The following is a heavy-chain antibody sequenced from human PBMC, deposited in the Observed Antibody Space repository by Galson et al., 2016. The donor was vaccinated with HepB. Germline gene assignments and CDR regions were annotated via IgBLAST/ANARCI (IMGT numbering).Heavy chain of an antibody. Sequence: SVKVSCKASGYTFTGYYMHWVRQAPGQGLEWMGGIVPFTGTTVYAQKFQGRVRITADESTYTAFMELSSLRSEDTAVYFCARSSTLYAGGDDDAFDFWGQGTMVTVSS. CDR2: IVPFTGTT. CDR1: GYTFTGYY. V-gene: IGHV1-69*13. J-gene: IGHJ3*01. CDR3: ARSSTLYAGGDDDAFDF. D-gene: IGHD3-10*01.